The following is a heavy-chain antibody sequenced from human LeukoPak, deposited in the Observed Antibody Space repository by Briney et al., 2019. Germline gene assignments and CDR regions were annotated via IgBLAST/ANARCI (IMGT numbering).Heavy chain of an antibody. CDR2: IYYSGST. J-gene: IGHJ6*04. D-gene: IGHD2-2*01. CDR1: GGSISSYY. CDR3: ARDRIVVVPAATYYYGMDV. Sequence: SETLSLTCTVSGGSISSYYWSWIRQPPGKGLEWIGYIYYSGSTNYNPSLKNRVTISVDTSKNQFSLKLSSVTAADTAVYYCARDRIVVVPAATYYYGMDVWGKGTTVTVSS. V-gene: IGHV4-59*01.